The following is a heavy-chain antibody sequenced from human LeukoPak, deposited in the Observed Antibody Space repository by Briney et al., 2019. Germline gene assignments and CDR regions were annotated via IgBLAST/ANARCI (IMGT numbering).Heavy chain of an antibody. CDR1: GYTFTSYA. V-gene: IGHV1-3*01. CDR2: INAGNGNT. Sequence: ASVTVSCTASGYTFTSYAMHWVRQAPGQRLEWMGWINAGNGNTKYSQKFQGRVTITRDTSASTAYMELSSLRSEDTAVYYCARDLVAVAGTFDYWGQGTLVTVSS. J-gene: IGHJ4*02. CDR3: ARDLVAVAGTFDY. D-gene: IGHD6-19*01.